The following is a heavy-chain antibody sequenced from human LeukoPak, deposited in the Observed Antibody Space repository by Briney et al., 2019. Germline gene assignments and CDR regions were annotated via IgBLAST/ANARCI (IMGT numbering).Heavy chain of an antibody. CDR3: AKGPGGGNWFDP. D-gene: IGHD3-16*01. CDR1: GFTFSTYN. CDR2: ISSGSGYI. Sequence: GGSLRLSCAASGFTFSTYNMNWVRQAPGKGLEWVSSISSGSGYIYYADSVKGRFIISRDNAKNSLYLQMNSLRAEDTAVYYCAKGPGGGNWFDPWGQGTLVTVSS. J-gene: IGHJ5*02. V-gene: IGHV3-21*01.